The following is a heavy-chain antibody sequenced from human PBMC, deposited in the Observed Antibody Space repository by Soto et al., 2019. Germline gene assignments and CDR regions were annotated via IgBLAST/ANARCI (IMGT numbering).Heavy chain of an antibody. Sequence: SETLSLTCTVSGGSISRSRWGWIRQPPGKGLEWIGNIYYSGDTYYNPSLKSRLTISVDASKNQFSLKLSPVTAADTAVYYCARHYPFGSGSYSPYYFDSWGQGTLVTVSS. D-gene: IGHD3-10*01. V-gene: IGHV4-39*01. J-gene: IGHJ4*02. CDR2: IYYSGDT. CDR3: ARHYPFGSGSYSPYYFDS. CDR1: GGSISRSR.